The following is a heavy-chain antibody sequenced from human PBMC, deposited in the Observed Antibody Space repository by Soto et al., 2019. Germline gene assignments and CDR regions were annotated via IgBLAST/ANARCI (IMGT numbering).Heavy chain of an antibody. V-gene: IGHV4-39*01. J-gene: IGHJ5*02. D-gene: IGHD2-15*01. CDR3: ARQLVAATMTKAWFDP. Sequence: PSETLSLTCSVSGESISSGGYYWSCIRHLPGKGLEWIGYIYDTESTYYNPSLKSRVTISVDTSKNQFSLKLSSVTAADTAVYYCARQLVAATMTKAWFDPRGQGTLVTVSS. CDR2: IYDTEST. CDR1: GESISSGGYY.